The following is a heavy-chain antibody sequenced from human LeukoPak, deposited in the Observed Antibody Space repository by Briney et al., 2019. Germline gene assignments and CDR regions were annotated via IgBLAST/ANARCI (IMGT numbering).Heavy chain of an antibody. CDR3: AREGFLERSYFDY. D-gene: IGHD3-3*01. CDR1: GGSISSGHSF. CDR2: ISHSGST. J-gene: IGHJ4*02. V-gene: IGHV4-30-4*08. Sequence: PSETLSLTCTVSGGSISSGHSFWSWVRQPPGRGLEWIGYISHSGSTYYNPSLTNRVTMSLDTSKNQFSLRLTSVTAADTAVYYCAREGFLERSYFDYWGLGTLVTVSS.